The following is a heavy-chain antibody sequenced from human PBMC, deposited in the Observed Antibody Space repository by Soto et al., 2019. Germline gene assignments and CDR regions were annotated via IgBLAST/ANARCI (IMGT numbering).Heavy chain of an antibody. CDR1: GFTFSSYT. D-gene: IGHD3-10*01. Sequence: PGGSLRLSCAASGFTFSSYTMNWVRLAPGKGLEWVSSISSSTSYKYYADSVKGRFTISRDNAKNSLYLQMNSLRAEDTAVYYCARTNYHFDLWGQGTPVTVSS. CDR3: ARTNYHFDL. CDR2: ISSSTSYK. V-gene: IGHV3-21*01. J-gene: IGHJ4*02.